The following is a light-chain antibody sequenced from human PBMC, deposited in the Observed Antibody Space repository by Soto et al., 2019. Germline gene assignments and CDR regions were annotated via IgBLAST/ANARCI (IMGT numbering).Light chain of an antibody. Sequence: IMMKQSPGTLSVSPGERATLSCRASQSVGNNLAWYQQKPGQAPRLLIHGASTRATGIPARFSGSGSGTEFTLTISSLQSEDFAVYYCQHQSSWPRTFGQGSKVDIK. CDR3: QHQSSWPRT. V-gene: IGKV3-15*01. J-gene: IGKJ1*01. CDR2: GAS. CDR1: QSVGNN.